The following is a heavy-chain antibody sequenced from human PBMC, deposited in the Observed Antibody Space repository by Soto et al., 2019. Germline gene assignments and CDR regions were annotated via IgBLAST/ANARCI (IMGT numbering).Heavy chain of an antibody. CDR3: ARAGPGGNDDIWFDP. J-gene: IGHJ5*02. CDR2: VKQDGSRK. V-gene: IGHV3-7*01. Sequence: QAGGSLRLSCVASGFTLSRNWMNWVRQAPGKGLEWVAGVKQDGSRKFYVDSVKGRFTISRDNAENSLYLQMNSLRVEDTAVYYCARAGPGGNDDIWFDPWGQGTLVTVSS. CDR1: GFTLSRNW. D-gene: IGHD2-15*01.